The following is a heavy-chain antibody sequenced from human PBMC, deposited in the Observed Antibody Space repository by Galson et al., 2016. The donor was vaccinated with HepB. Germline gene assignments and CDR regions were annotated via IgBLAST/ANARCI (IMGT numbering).Heavy chain of an antibody. CDR1: GFTFSAYA. V-gene: IGHV3-30*03. J-gene: IGHJ4*02. CDR2: ISCDGKTE. D-gene: IGHD3-9*01. CDR3: ARPYDDVGFDCGF. Sequence: SLRLSCAGSGFTFSAYAMHWVRPGPGKGLEWVALISCDGKTEHYVDSVKGRFTISRDNSKNTLYLHMNSLRPDDTALYYCARPYDDVGFDCGFWGQGTLVTVSS.